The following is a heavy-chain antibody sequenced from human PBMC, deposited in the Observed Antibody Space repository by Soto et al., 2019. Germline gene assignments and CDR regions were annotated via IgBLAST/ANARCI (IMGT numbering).Heavy chain of an antibody. CDR3: ARDQVPGLDDFVI. CDR2: TSYDGSDK. Sequence: GGSLGLSCASSGFAFSTFGIHWVRQAPGRGLEWVAATSYDGSDKYYANSVKGRFTISRDNSKNMLYLQVSSLRADDTAVYYCARDQVPGLDDFVIWGQAIMV. CDR1: GFAFSTFG. J-gene: IGHJ3*02. V-gene: IGHV3-30*03.